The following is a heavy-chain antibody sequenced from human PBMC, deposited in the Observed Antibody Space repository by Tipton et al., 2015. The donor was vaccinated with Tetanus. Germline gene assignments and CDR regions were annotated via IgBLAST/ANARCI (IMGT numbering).Heavy chain of an antibody. D-gene: IGHD3-3*01. CDR1: GFSLSDYW. J-gene: IGHJ4*02. CDR2: ISASGHPK. Sequence: SLRLSCAASGFSLSDYWMSWIRQTPGKGLEWVAYISASGHPKFYTDYVQGRFTISTDNTKNHLYLQMNSLRVEDTGLYFCARDNYDSKDFSDYWGQGTLITVSS. CDR3: ARDNYDSKDFSDY. V-gene: IGHV3-11*01.